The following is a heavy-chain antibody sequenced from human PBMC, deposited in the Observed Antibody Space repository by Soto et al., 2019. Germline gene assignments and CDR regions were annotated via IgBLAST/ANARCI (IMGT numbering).Heavy chain of an antibody. V-gene: IGHV4-31*02. CDR1: RSTVWGVHY. J-gene: IGHJ6*02. D-gene: IGHD3-3*02. CDR3: ARDAPVALGVPNSMDV. Sequence: SETLALTCRLARSTVWGVHYEIWVRRLPGKGMEWIGYIYYSGNTYYNPSLKSRVSISLDTSKSQFSLKLDSVTAADTAVYYCARDAPVALGVPNSMDVWGQGTTVTVSS. CDR2: IYYSGNT.